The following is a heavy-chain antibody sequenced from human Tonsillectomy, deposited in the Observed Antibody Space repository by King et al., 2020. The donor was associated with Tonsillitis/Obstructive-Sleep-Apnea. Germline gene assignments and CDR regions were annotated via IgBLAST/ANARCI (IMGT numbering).Heavy chain of an antibody. V-gene: IGHV3-21*01. Sequence: VQLVESGGGLVKPGGSLRLSCAASGFTFSSYSMNWVRQAPGEGLEGVLSISSSSRYLYYADSVKGRFTISRDNAKNSLYLQMNSLRAEDTAVYYCARDIPFFSSGYTHWGQGTLVTVSS. CDR1: GFTFSSYS. CDR3: ARDIPFFSSGYTH. J-gene: IGHJ4*02. CDR2: ISSSSRYL. D-gene: IGHD3-22*01.